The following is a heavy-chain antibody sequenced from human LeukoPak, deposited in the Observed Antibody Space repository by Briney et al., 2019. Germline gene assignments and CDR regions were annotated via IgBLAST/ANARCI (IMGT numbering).Heavy chain of an antibody. CDR3: ARDRGGSSGWYTFNY. V-gene: IGHV3-33*01. D-gene: IGHD6-19*01. CDR2: IWYDGSNK. J-gene: IGHJ4*02. CDR1: GFTFSSYG. Sequence: GRSLRLSCAASGFTFSSYGMHWVRQAPGKGLGWVAVIWYDGSNKYYADSVKGRFTISRDNSKNTLYLQMNSLRAEDTAVYYCARDRGGSSGWYTFNYWGQGTLVTVSS.